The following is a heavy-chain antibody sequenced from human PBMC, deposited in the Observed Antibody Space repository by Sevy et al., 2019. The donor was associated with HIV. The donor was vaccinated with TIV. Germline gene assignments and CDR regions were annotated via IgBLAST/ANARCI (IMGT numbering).Heavy chain of an antibody. V-gene: IGHV3-73*01. CDR1: GFTFSGSA. J-gene: IGHJ4*02. Sequence: GGSLRLSCAASGFTFSGSAMHWVRQASGKGLEWVGRIRSKANSYATAYAASVKGRFTISRDDSKTTAYLQMNSLKTEDTAVYYCTRTGYFYFDYWGQGTLVTVSS. CDR3: TRTGYFYFDY. D-gene: IGHD5-18*01. CDR2: IRSKANSYAT.